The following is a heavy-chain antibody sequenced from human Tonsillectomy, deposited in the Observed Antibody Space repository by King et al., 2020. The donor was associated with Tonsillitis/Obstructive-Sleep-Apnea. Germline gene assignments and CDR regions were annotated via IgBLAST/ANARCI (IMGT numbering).Heavy chain of an antibody. CDR2: INHSGST. Sequence: VQLQQWGARLLKPSETLSLTCAVYGGSFSGYYWSWIRQPPGKGLEWIGEINHSGSTNYNPSLKSRVTISVDTSKNQFSLKLSSVTAADTAVYYCARAPKGTIVATVAYYMDVWGKGTTVTVSS. D-gene: IGHD5-12*01. V-gene: IGHV4-34*01. J-gene: IGHJ6*03. CDR3: ARAPKGTIVATVAYYMDV. CDR1: GGSFSGYY.